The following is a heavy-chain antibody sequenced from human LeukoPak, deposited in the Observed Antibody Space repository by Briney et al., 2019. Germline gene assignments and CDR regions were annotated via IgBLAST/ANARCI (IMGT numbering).Heavy chain of an antibody. CDR1: GYTFTSYG. J-gene: IGHJ3*02. CDR3: ARGDRSSTLAFDI. Sequence: ASVKVSCKASGYTFTSYGITWVRQAPGQGLEWMGWISAYSGNTNYAQKLQGRVTMTTDTSTSTVYMELRSLRSDDTAAYYCARGDRSSTLAFDIWGQGTMVTVSS. CDR2: ISAYSGNT. V-gene: IGHV1-18*01. D-gene: IGHD6-6*01.